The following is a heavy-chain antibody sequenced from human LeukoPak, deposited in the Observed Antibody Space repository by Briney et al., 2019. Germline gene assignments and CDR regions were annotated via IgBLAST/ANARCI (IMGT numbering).Heavy chain of an antibody. D-gene: IGHD5-12*01. CDR1: GCSFSGYY. Sequence: PSETLSLTCAVYGCSFSGYYWSWIRQPPGKGLEWMGEINHGGSTNYNPSLERRVTISVDTSKNQFSLKLSCVTAADTAVYYCASDSGYDEIDYWGQGTLVTVSS. CDR3: ASDSGYDEIDY. CDR2: INHGGST. J-gene: IGHJ4*02. V-gene: IGHV4-34*01.